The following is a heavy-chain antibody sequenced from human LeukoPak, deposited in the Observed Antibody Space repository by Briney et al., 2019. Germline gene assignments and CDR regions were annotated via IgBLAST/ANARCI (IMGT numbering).Heavy chain of an antibody. CDR2: IYYSGST. CDR1: GGSISSSSYY. J-gene: IGHJ3*02. CDR3: AREDIITNAFDI. Sequence: PSETLSLICTVSGGSISSSSYYWGWIRQPPGKGLEWIGSIYYSGSTYYNPSLKSRVTISVDTSKNQFFLKLSSVTAADTAVYYCAREDIITNAFDIWGQGTMVTVSS. V-gene: IGHV4-39*07.